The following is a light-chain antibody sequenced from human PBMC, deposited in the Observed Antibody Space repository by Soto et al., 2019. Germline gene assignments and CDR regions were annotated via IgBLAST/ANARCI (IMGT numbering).Light chain of an antibody. CDR1: QSIGSW. Sequence: DIQMTQSPSTLSASVGDIVTISCRASQSIGSWLAWYQQKPGKAPKLLIYKASILESGVPSSFSGSGSGTEFTLTISGLQPDDFATYSCQQYVTYPLTFGGGTKVEIK. J-gene: IGKJ4*01. CDR3: QQYVTYPLT. V-gene: IGKV1-5*03. CDR2: KAS.